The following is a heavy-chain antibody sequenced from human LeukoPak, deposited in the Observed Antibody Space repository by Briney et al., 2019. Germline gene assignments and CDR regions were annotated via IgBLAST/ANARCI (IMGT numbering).Heavy chain of an antibody. CDR1: GFTFSSYS. V-gene: IGHV3-21*01. J-gene: IGHJ5*02. CDR3: ARDPDPGVGWFDP. Sequence: GGSLRLSCSASGFTFSSYSMNWVRQAPGKGLEWVSSISSSSSYIYYADSVKGRFTISRDNAKNTLYLQMNSLRAEDTAVYYCARDPDPGVGWFDPWGQGTLVTVSS. CDR2: ISSSSSYI.